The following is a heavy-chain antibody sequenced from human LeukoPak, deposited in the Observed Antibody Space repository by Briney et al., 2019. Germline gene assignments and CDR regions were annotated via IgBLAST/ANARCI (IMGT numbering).Heavy chain of an antibody. Sequence: PSETLSLTCAVYGGSFSGYYWSWIRQPPGKGLEWIGEINHSGSTSYNPSLKSRVTISVDTSKNQFSLKLSSVTAADTAVYYCARNESPGRDFDYWGQGTLVTVSS. J-gene: IGHJ4*02. CDR3: ARNESPGRDFDY. CDR2: INHSGST. D-gene: IGHD7-27*01. V-gene: IGHV4-34*01. CDR1: GGSFSGYY.